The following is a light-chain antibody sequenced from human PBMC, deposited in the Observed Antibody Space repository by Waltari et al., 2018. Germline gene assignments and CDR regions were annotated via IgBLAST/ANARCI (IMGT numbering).Light chain of an antibody. CDR1: SSDVGSYNL. J-gene: IGLJ1*01. CDR3: CSYAGSSTFVYV. CDR2: EVS. Sequence: QSALTQTASVSGSPGQSITISCTGTSSDVGSYNLVSWYQQHPGKAPKLMIYEVSKRPSGVSNRFSGSKSGNTASLTISGLQAEDEADYYCCSYAGSSTFVYVFGTGTKV. V-gene: IGLV2-23*02.